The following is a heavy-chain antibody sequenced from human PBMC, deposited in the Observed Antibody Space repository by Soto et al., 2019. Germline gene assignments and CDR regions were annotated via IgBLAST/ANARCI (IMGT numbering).Heavy chain of an antibody. CDR2: IYYSGST. Sequence: SETLSLTCTVSGGSISSGGYYWSWIRQHPGKGLEWIGYIYYSGSTYYNPSLKSRVTISVDTSKNHFSLKLSPVTAADTAVYYCAIATVVATSPYFDYWGQGTLVTVSS. CDR3: AIATVVATSPYFDY. CDR1: GGSISSGGYY. J-gene: IGHJ4*02. V-gene: IGHV4-31*03. D-gene: IGHD5-12*01.